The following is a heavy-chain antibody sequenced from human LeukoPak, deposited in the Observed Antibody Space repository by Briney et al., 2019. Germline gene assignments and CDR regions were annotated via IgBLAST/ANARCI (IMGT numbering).Heavy chain of an antibody. CDR3: ATINRYYYYMGV. CDR1: GYTFTDYY. Sequence: ASVKVSCKVSGYTFTDYYMHWVQQAPGKGLEWMGLVDPEDGETIYAEKFQGRVTITADTSTDTAYMELSSLRSEDTAVYYCATINRYYYYMGVWGKGTTVTVSS. J-gene: IGHJ6*03. CDR2: VDPEDGET. V-gene: IGHV1-69-2*01. D-gene: IGHD3-16*01.